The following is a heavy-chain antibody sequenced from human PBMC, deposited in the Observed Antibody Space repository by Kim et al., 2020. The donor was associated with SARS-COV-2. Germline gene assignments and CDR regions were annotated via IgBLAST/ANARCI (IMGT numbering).Heavy chain of an antibody. V-gene: IGHV1-46*01. CDR2: INPSGGST. J-gene: IGHJ6*02. D-gene: IGHD5-18*01. Sequence: ASVKVSCKASGYTFTSYYMHWVRQAPGQGLEWMGIINPSGGSTSYAQKFQGRVTMTRDTSTSTVYMELRSLRSEDTAVYYCARDDGYSYGYTYYYYGMDVWGQGTTVTVSS. CDR1: GYTFTSYY. CDR3: ARDDGYSYGYTYYYYGMDV.